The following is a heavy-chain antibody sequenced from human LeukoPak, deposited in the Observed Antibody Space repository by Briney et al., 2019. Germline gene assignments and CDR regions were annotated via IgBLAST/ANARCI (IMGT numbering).Heavy chain of an antibody. Sequence: ASVKVSCKASGGTFSSYAISWVRQAPGQGLEWMGWISAYNGNTNYAQKLQGRVTMTTDTSTSTAYMELRSLRSDDTAVYYCARPQSHSYYYMDVWGKGTTVTVSS. CDR2: ISAYNGNT. CDR1: GGTFSSYA. J-gene: IGHJ6*03. V-gene: IGHV1-18*01. CDR3: ARPQSHSYYYMDV.